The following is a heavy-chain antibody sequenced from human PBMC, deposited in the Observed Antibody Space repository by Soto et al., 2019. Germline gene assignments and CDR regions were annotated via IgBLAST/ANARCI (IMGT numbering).Heavy chain of an antibody. Sequence: EVQLLESGGGLVQPGGSLRLSCAASGFTFSNYAMSWVRQAPGKGLEWVSTISGSGGAIFSADSVKGRFSISRDHSKNTLSLHMNRLRAEDAAIYYCAKDYCTSDSCSTRFPYWFDAWGQGSLVTVSS. CDR2: ISGSGGAI. D-gene: IGHD2-2*02. CDR3: AKDYCTSDSCSTRFPYWFDA. CDR1: GFTFSNYA. V-gene: IGHV3-23*01. J-gene: IGHJ5*02.